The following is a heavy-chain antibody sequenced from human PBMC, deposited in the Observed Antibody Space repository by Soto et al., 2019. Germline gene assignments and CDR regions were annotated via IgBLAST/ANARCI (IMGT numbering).Heavy chain of an antibody. Sequence: SVKVSCRASRVAFSKFIVTWVRQAPGLGLEWVGGIIPIFGTANYAQKFQGRVTITADESTSTSYMEVNNLRSEDTAVYYCAKVRYSSPMGYYYGMDVWGQGTTVTVSS. D-gene: IGHD6-19*01. J-gene: IGHJ6*02. CDR2: IIPIFGTA. CDR3: AKVRYSSPMGYYYGMDV. CDR1: RVAFSKFI. V-gene: IGHV1-69*13.